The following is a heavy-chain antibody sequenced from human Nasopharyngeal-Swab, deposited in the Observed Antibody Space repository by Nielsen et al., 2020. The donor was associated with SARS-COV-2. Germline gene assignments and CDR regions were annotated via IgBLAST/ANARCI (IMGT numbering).Heavy chain of an antibody. J-gene: IGHJ4*02. CDR3: AVGQHAGAFDY. CDR1: GFTFSRYW. V-gene: IGHV3-74*01. CDR2: VNGDGSGT. D-gene: IGHD1-26*01. Sequence: GGSLRLSCAASGFTFSRYWMHWVRQAPGNGLVWVSRVNGDGSGTGHAASVKGRFTISRDNAKSMLYLQMNSLRAEDTAVYYCAVGQHAGAFDYWGQGTLVTVSS.